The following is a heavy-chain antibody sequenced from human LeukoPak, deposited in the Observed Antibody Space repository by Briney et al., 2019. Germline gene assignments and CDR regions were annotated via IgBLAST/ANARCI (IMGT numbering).Heavy chain of an antibody. J-gene: IGHJ4*02. V-gene: IGHV3-23*01. D-gene: IGHD3-10*01. CDR2: ISGSGGST. CDR1: GFTFSSYA. Sequence: GGSLRLSCAASGFTFSSYAMSWVRQAQGKGLEWVSAISGSGGSTYYADSVKGRFTISRDNSKNTLYLQMNSLRAEDTAVYYCAKDLGTMVRVYYFDYWGQGTLVTVSS. CDR3: AKDLGTMVRVYYFDY.